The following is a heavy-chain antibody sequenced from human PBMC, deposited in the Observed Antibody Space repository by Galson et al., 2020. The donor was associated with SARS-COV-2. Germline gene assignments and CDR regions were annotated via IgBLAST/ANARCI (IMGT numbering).Heavy chain of an antibody. Sequence: GESLKISCAASGFTFDDYTMHWVRQAPGKGLEWVSLISWDGGSTYYADSVKGRFTISRDNSKNSLYLQMNSLRTEDTALYYCAKDMFTMIVVDGAYGMDVWGQGTTVTVSS. J-gene: IGHJ6*02. D-gene: IGHD3-22*01. CDR2: ISWDGGST. CDR1: GFTFDDYT. V-gene: IGHV3-43*01. CDR3: AKDMFTMIVVDGAYGMDV.